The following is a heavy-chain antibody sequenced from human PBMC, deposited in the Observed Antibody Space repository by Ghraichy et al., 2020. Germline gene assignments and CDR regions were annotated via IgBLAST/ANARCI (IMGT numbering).Heavy chain of an antibody. D-gene: IGHD2-15*01. V-gene: IGHV3-48*02. J-gene: IGHJ4*02. CDR3: ARGSDFFDATPPGPDF. Sequence: AGSLRLSCAASGFTFSYYSMHWVRQAPGKGLECVSYISSSGSTIYYTDSVKGRFTISRDNAKNSLYLQMNSLRDEDTALYYCARGSDFFDATPPGPDFWGQGTLVTVSS. CDR1: GFTFSYYS. CDR2: ISSSGSTI.